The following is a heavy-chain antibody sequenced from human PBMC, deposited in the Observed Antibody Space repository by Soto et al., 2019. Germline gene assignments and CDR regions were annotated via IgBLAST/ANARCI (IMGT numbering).Heavy chain of an antibody. CDR3: ARGRTGPTSYFDY. CDR1: GYTFTGYY. Sequence: QVQLVQSGAEVKKPGASVKVSCKASGYTFTGYYLHWVRQAPGQGLEWMGWINPNSGGRNYAQKFQGRVTMTRDTSISTAYMELSRLRSDDTAVYYCARGRTGPTSYFDYWGQGNLVTASS. D-gene: IGHD1-1*01. CDR2: INPNSGGR. J-gene: IGHJ4*02. V-gene: IGHV1-2*02.